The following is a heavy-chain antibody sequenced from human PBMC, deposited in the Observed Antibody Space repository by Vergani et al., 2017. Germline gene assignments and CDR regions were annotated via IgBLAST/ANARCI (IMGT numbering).Heavy chain of an antibody. CDR3: ARHSRGYSSGSIDP. V-gene: IGHV4-39*01. CDR2: IYHSGGA. CDR1: GGSITSSSYY. Sequence: QVNLQESGPGLVKPSETLSLTCTVSGGSITSSSYYWGWIRQPPGKGLEWIGNIYHSGGAYYNPSLKGRVTISVDTSKNQFSLEVTSVTAADTAVYYCARHSRGYSSGSIDPWGQGTLVTVSS. D-gene: IGHD6-19*01. J-gene: IGHJ5*02.